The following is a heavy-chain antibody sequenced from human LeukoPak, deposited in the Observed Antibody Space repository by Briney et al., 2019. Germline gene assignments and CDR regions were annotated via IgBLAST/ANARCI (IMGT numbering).Heavy chain of an antibody. V-gene: IGHV4-59*11. D-gene: IGHD3-10*01. CDR1: GGSISSHY. Sequence: PSETLSLTCTVSGGSISSHYWSWIRQPPGKGLEWIGYIYYSGSTNYNPSLKSRVTISVDTSKDQFSLKLSSVTAADTAVYYCATAMVTKGYYYYYYMDVWGKGTTVTVSS. J-gene: IGHJ6*03. CDR3: ATAMVTKGYYYYYYMDV. CDR2: IYYSGST.